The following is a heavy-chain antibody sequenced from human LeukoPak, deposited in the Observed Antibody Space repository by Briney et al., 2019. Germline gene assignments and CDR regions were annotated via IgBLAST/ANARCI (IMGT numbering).Heavy chain of an antibody. CDR2: IRYDGSNK. V-gene: IGHV3-30*02. Sequence: GGSLRLSCAASGFTYSSYGMHWVRQAPGKGLEWVAFIRYDGSNKYYADSVKGRFTISRDNSKNTLYLQMSSLRAEDTGVYYCAKDGYTYGSYSYYYCMDVWGKGTTVTVSS. J-gene: IGHJ6*03. D-gene: IGHD5-18*01. CDR3: AKDGYTYGSYSYYYCMDV. CDR1: GFTYSSYG.